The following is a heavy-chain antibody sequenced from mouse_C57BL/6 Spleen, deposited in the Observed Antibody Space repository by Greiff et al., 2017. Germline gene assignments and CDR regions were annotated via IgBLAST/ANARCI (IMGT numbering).Heavy chain of an antibody. V-gene: IGHV1-9*01. J-gene: IGHJ3*01. CDR2: ILPGSGST. D-gene: IGHD1-1*01. CDR3: ARLLRSAPSWFAY. Sequence: QVQLQQSGAELMKPGASVKLSCKATGYTFTGYWIEWVKQRPGHGLEWIGEILPGSGSTNYNEKFKGKATFTADTFSNTAYMQLSSLTTEDSAIYYCARLLRSAPSWFAYWGQGTLVTVSA. CDR1: GYTFTGYW.